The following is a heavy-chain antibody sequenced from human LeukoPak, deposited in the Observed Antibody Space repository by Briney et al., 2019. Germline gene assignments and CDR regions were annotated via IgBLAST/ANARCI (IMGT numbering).Heavy chain of an antibody. CDR1: GFTFSSYW. D-gene: IGHD3-10*01. Sequence: GGSLRLSCAASGFTFSSYWMHWVRQAPGKGLEWVAFIRYDGSNKYYADSVKGRFTISRDNSKNTLYLQMNSLRAEDTAVYYCANGNLYYYGSGNYWGQGTLVTVSS. CDR3: ANGNLYYYGSGNY. CDR2: IRYDGSNK. V-gene: IGHV3-30*02. J-gene: IGHJ4*02.